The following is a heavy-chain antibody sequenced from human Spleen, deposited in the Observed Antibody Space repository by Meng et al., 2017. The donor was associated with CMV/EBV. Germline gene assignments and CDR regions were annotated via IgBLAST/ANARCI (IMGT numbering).Heavy chain of an antibody. J-gene: IGHJ4*02. CDR3: ARDMGAGLGVAGTREFDY. CDR1: SISSSSHY. Sequence: SISSSSHYWGWIRQPPGKGLEWIGNIYYNGSTNYNPSLKSRVTISVDTSKRQFSLKLTSVTAADTAVYYCARDMGAGLGVAGTREFDYWGQGTLVTVSS. CDR2: IYYNGST. V-gene: IGHV4-39*07. D-gene: IGHD6-19*01.